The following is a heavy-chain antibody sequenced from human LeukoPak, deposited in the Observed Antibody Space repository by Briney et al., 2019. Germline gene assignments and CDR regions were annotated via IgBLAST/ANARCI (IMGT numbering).Heavy chain of an antibody. J-gene: IGHJ6*03. CDR2: ISWNSGII. V-gene: IGHV3-9*01. CDR1: GFTFDDYA. D-gene: IGHD3-10*01. Sequence: GGSLRLSCAASGFTFDDYAMHWVRQAPGKGREWVSSISWNSGIIGYADSVKGRFTVSRDNAKNSLYLQMNSLTTEDTALYYCTKDSHYGSGSYYHGHMDVWGKGTTVIVSS. CDR3: TKDSHYGSGSYYHGHMDV.